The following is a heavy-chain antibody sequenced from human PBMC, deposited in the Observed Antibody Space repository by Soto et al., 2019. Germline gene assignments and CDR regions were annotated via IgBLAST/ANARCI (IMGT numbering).Heavy chain of an antibody. V-gene: IGHV3-74*01. CDR2: ISSDGKTT. J-gene: IGHJ1*01. Sequence: EVQLVESGGGLVQPGGSLRVSCAASGFSFESYWLHWVRQAPGKGLVWVSRISSDGKTTHFADFVKGRFTLSRDNAQNTVYLHMNSLTVKDTAVYYCTVGIVGWGRGAQVTVSS. CDR3: TVGIVG. D-gene: IGHD1-26*01. CDR1: GFSFESYW.